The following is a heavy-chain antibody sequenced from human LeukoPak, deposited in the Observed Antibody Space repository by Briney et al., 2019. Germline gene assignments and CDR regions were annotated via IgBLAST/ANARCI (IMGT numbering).Heavy chain of an antibody. CDR2: INHSGST. J-gene: IGHJ5*02. CDR3: ARNHTGYFDP. Sequence: PSETLSLTCAVYSGSFSGYSWSWIRQPPGKGLEWIGEINHSGSTNYSPSLKSRVTISVDTSSSQFSLSLSSVTAADTAVCYCARNHTGYFDPWGQGTLVTVSS. V-gene: IGHV4-34*01. CDR1: SGSFSGYS. D-gene: IGHD5-18*01.